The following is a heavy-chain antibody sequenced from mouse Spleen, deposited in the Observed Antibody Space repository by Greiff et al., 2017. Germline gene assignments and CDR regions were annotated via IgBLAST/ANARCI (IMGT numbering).Heavy chain of an antibody. J-gene: IGHJ2*01. CDR2: IYPGDGDT. Sequence: QVQLQQSGPELVKPGASVKISCKASGYAFSSSWMNWVKQRPGKGLEWIGRIYPGDGDTNYNGKFKGKATLTADKSSSTAYMQLSSLTSEDSAVYFCAREGDGHYFDYWGQGTTLTVSS. CDR1: GYAFSSSW. D-gene: IGHD2-3*01. CDR3: AREGDGHYFDY. V-gene: IGHV1-82*01.